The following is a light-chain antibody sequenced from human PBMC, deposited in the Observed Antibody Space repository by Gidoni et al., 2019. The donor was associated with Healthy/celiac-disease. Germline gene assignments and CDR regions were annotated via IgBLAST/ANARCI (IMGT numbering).Light chain of an antibody. Sequence: QSALTQPASVSGSPGQSITISCTGTSSDVGGYNYVSWYQTPPGKAPKLMIYDVSNRPTGVSNRCSGSKTGNTASLTISGLQAEDEGDYYCSSYTSSSTPNWVFGGGTKLTVL. J-gene: IGLJ3*02. CDR1: SSDVGGYNY. CDR3: SSYTSSSTPNWV. V-gene: IGLV2-14*01. CDR2: DVS.